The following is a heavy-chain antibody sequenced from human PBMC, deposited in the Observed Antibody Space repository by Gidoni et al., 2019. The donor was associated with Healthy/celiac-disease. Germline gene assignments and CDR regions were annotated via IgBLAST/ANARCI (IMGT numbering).Heavy chain of an antibody. Sequence: VQLVESGGGLVKPGGSLSLSCAASGFTFSSYSMNLVRQAPGKGLELVSSISSSSSYIYYADSVKGRFTISRDNAKNALYLQMNSLRAEDTAVYYCARDSSGWYDAFDIWGQGTMVTVSS. CDR3: ARDSSGWYDAFDI. CDR1: GFTFSSYS. CDR2: ISSSSSYI. D-gene: IGHD6-19*01. V-gene: IGHV3-21*01. J-gene: IGHJ3*02.